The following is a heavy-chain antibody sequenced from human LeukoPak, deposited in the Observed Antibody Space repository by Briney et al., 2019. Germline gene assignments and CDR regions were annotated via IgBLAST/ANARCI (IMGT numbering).Heavy chain of an antibody. CDR3: ARAPLGVPYYYMDV. D-gene: IGHD3-3*01. CDR1: GYRFITFG. J-gene: IGHJ6*03. V-gene: IGHV1-18*01. Sequence: ASVKVSCKTSGYRFITFGINWVRQAPGQGLEWMGWINPYNGNRYYAKKFQDRFNMTTDTSTSTVYLELQTLTSDDTAIYYCARAPLGVPYYYMDVWGKGTTVTVSS. CDR2: INPYNGNR.